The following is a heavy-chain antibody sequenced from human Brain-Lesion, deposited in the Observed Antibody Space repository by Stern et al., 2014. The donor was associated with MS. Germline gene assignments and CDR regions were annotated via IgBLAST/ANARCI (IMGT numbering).Heavy chain of an antibody. J-gene: IGHJ4*02. CDR1: GGSISSSNW. CDR2: SDHSGST. V-gene: IGHV4-4*02. D-gene: IGHD6-13*01. Sequence: VQLEESGPGLVKPSGTLSLTCVVSGGSISSSNWWSWVRQSPGKGLEWIGESDHSGSTIYNPSLKSRVPVSGDKSKNRFSLNLRSVTAADTAVYFCARFPASRPHVFDSWGQGTLVTVSS. CDR3: ARFPASRPHVFDS.